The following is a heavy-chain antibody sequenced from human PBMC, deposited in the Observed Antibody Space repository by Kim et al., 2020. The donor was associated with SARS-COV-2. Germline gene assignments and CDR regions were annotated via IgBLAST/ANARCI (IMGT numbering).Heavy chain of an antibody. CDR2: ISSSSSYI. D-gene: IGHD3-22*01. CDR3: ARDDYDSSGYYHNFDY. CDR1: GFTFSSYS. V-gene: IGHV3-21*01. J-gene: IGHJ4*02. Sequence: GGSLRLSCAASGFTFSSYSMNWVRQAPGKGLEWVSSISSSSSYIYYADSVKGRFTISRDNAKNSLYLQMNSLRAEDTAVYYCARDDYDSSGYYHNFDYWGQGTLVTVSS.